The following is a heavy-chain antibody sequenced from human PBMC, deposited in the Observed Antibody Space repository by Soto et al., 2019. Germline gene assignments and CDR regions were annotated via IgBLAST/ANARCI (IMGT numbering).Heavy chain of an antibody. D-gene: IGHD1-26*01. CDR2: IIPIFGTA. J-gene: IGHJ4*02. Sequence: ASVKVSCKASGGTFSSYAISWVRQAPGQGLEWMGGIIPIFGTANYAQKFQGRVTITADESTSTAYMELSSLRSEDTAVYYCARGGYSGSYYRFDYWGQGTLVTVSS. CDR1: GGTFSSYA. CDR3: ARGGYSGSYYRFDY. V-gene: IGHV1-69*13.